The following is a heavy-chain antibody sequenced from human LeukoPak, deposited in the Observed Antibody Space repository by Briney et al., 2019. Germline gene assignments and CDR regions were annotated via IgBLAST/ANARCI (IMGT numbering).Heavy chain of an antibody. D-gene: IGHD6-19*01. CDR3: ARISNIAVADAFDI. J-gene: IGHJ3*02. CDR2: IYYTGST. CDR1: GGSISSYY. V-gene: IGHV4-59*12. Sequence: SETLSLTCTVSGGSISSYYWSWIRQPPGKGLEWIGYIYYTGSTNYNPSLKSRVTISVDTSKNQFSLKLSSVTAADTAVYYCARISNIAVADAFDIWGQGTMVTVSS.